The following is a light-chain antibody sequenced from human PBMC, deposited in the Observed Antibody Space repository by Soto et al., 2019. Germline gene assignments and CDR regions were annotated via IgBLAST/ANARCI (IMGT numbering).Light chain of an antibody. J-gene: IGLJ1*01. Sequence: QSVLTQPPSVSGAPGQRVTISCTGSNSNIGAGYDVHWYQQLPGTAPKLLIYGNSNRPSGVPDRFSGSKSVTSASLAITGLQAEDEADYYCCSYIGHCIYVFGTGTKVTVL. CDR3: CSYIGHCIYV. CDR2: GNS. V-gene: IGLV1-40*01. CDR1: NSNIGAGYD.